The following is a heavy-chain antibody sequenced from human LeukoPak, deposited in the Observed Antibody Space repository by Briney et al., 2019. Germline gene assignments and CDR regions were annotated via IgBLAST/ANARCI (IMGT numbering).Heavy chain of an antibody. Sequence: SETLSLTCTVSGGSISSSSYYWGWIRQPPGKGLEWIGSIYYSGSTYYNPSLKSRVTISVDTYKNQFSLKLSSVTAADTAVYYCARHFDILTGLFAFDDAFDIWGQGTMVTVSS. CDR3: ARHFDILTGLFAFDDAFDI. CDR1: GGSISSSSYY. J-gene: IGHJ3*02. CDR2: IYYSGST. D-gene: IGHD3-9*01. V-gene: IGHV4-39*01.